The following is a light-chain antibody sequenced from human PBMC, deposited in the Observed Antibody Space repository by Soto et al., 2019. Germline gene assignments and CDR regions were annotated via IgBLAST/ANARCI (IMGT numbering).Light chain of an antibody. CDR3: QQRSNWPPSIT. J-gene: IGKJ5*01. CDR2: DAS. CDR1: QSVNTF. V-gene: IGKV3-11*01. Sequence: EIVLTQSPATLSLSPGERATLSCRASQSVNTFLAWYQQKPGQAPRLLIYDASNRATGIPARFSGSGSGTDFTLTISSLEPEDFAVYHCQQRSNWPPSITFGQGTRLEIK.